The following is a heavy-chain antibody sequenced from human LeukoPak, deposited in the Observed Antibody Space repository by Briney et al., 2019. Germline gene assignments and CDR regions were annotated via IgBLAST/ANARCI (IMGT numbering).Heavy chain of an antibody. CDR1: GGSISSYY. D-gene: IGHD2-8*01. CDR3: ARVRRYCTNGVCPTGFDP. Sequence: PSETLSLTCTVSGGSISSYYWSWIRQPPGKGLEWIGYIYYSRSTNYTPSLKSRVTISVDTSKNQFSLKLSSVTAADTAVYYCARVRRYCTNGVCPTGFDPWGQGTLVTVSS. CDR2: IYYSRST. J-gene: IGHJ5*02. V-gene: IGHV4-59*01.